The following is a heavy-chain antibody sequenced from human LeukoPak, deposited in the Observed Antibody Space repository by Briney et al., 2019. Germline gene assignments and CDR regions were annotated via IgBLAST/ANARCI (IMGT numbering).Heavy chain of an antibody. CDR1: GFTFSSYW. V-gene: IGHV3-74*01. D-gene: IGHD2/OR15-2a*01. J-gene: IGHJ4*02. CDR3: AREAPALYYFDY. CDR2: INTDGSST. Sequence: GGSLRLSCAASGFTFSSYWMHWVRQAPGKGLVWVSRINTDGSSTSYADSVKGRFTISRDNAKNTLYLQMNSLRAEDTAVYYCAREAPALYYFDYWGQGTLVTVTS.